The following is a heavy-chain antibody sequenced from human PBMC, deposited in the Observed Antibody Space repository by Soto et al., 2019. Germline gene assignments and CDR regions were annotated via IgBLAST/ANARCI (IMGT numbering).Heavy chain of an antibody. J-gene: IGHJ4*02. V-gene: IGHV1-18*01. CDR3: ARAHSTGWHYFDY. CDR2: INTYNGNS. Sequence: GASVKVSCKAGGYGLTNYAISWVRQAPGQGPEWMGWINTYNGNSNYAQKFQGRVTMTTDTSTNTAYMELRSLTSDDTAMYYCARAHSTGWHYFDYWGPGTLVTVSS. D-gene: IGHD6-19*01. CDR1: GYGLTNYA.